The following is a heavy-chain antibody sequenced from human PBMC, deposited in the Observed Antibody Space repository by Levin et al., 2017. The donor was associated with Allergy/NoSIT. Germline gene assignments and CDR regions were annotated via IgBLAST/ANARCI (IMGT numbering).Heavy chain of an antibody. D-gene: IGHD3-10*01. V-gene: IGHV3-48*02. CDR2: ISSSRNTI. CDR3: ASGVRYFDF. Sequence: ETLSLTCAASGFTFSSSGMNWVRQAPGKGLEWVSYISSSRNTIYYADSVQGRFTISRDNARNSLYLQVNRLRDEDTAVDYCASGVRYFDFWGLGTLVTVSS. CDR1: GFTFSSSG. J-gene: IGHJ4*02.